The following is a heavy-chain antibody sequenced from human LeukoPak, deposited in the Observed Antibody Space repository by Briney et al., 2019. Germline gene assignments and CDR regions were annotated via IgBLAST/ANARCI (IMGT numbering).Heavy chain of an antibody. CDR1: GLTFSSYA. CDR3: ARGSSWFDY. D-gene: IGHD6-13*01. V-gene: IGHV3-30-3*01. CDR2: ISSDGSNK. J-gene: IGHJ4*02. Sequence: TGESLRLSCAASGLTFSSYAMQWVRQAPGKGLEWVAVISSDGSNKYYADSVKGRFTISRDNSKKTLYLQMNSLRAEDTAVYYCARGSSWFDYWGQGTLVTVSS.